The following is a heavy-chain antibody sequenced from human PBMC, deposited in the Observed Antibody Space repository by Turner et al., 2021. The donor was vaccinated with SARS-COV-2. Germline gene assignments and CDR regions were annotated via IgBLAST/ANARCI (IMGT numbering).Heavy chain of an antibody. V-gene: IGHV3-48*01. D-gene: IGHD6-25*01. CDR3: TKGLQLGAAFDF. J-gene: IGHJ4*02. Sequence: EVQLVESGGGLVQPGQSLRLSCATSGFTFSTSAMNWVRQDPGKGLEWVSYISKSSLTIYYADSVKGRFTISRDNAENSLYLQMTSLRADDTAVYYCTKGLQLGAAFDFWGQGALVTVSS. CDR1: GFTFSTSA. CDR2: ISKSSLTI.